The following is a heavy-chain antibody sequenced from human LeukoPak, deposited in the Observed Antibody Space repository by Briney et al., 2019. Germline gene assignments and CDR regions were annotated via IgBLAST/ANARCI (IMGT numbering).Heavy chain of an antibody. CDR1: GGSISSSSYY. J-gene: IGHJ4*02. Sequence: SETLSLTCTVSGGSISSSSYYWGWIRQPPGKGLEWIGGMLYGGSTYYHSCLRRRVTMSVDTSKNQFSLKLSSVTAAPSAVYYCATRYYYGSDYWGQGTLVTVSS. CDR2: MLYGGST. V-gene: IGHV4-39*01. CDR3: ATRYYYGSDY. D-gene: IGHD3-10*01.